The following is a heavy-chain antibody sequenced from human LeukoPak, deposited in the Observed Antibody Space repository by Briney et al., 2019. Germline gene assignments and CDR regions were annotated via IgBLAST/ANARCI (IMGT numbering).Heavy chain of an antibody. V-gene: IGHV4-39*01. Sequence: PSETLSLTCSVSGVLISSSGNFYWGWIRQVPGKGLEWIGSVYYTGYSYDNPSLKSRVTVSVDTSKNQFSLKLNSVTAADTAIYYCARQGAITARRTHYYAMGVWGPGTTVTVSS. J-gene: IGHJ6*02. CDR1: GVLISSSGNFY. CDR3: ARQGAITARRTHYYAMGV. CDR2: VYYTGYS. D-gene: IGHD1-20*01.